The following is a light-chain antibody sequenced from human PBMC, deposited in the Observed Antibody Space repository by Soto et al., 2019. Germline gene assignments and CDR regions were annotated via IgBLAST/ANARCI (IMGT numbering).Light chain of an antibody. CDR1: SSDVGSYNS. CDR2: EGS. CDR3: CSYASNPYV. Sequence: QSALTQPASVSGSPGQSIAISCTGTSSDVGSYNSVSWYQQHPDKAPKLMIYEGSKRPSGVSDRFSGSKSGNTASLTISGLQAEDEADYYCCSYASNPYVFGTGTKLTVL. J-gene: IGLJ1*01. V-gene: IGLV2-23*01.